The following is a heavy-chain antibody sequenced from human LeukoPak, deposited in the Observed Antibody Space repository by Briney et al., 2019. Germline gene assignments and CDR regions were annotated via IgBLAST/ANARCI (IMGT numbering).Heavy chain of an antibody. CDR1: GFTFSSYG. CDR3: ARDEGSYSPFDY. CDR2: IWYDGSNK. Sequence: GGSLRLSCAASGFTFSSYGMPWVRQAPGKGLEWVAVIWYDGSNKYYADSVKGRFTISRDNSKNTLYLQMNSLRAEDTAVYYCARDEGSYSPFDYWGQGTLVTVSS. V-gene: IGHV3-33*01. J-gene: IGHJ4*02. D-gene: IGHD2-21*01.